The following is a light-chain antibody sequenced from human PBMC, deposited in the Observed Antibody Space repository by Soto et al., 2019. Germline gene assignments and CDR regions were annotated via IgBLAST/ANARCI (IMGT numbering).Light chain of an antibody. CDR2: DNN. V-gene: IGLV1-51*01. J-gene: IGLJ3*02. CDR1: TSTIGNNY. CDR3: GTWDSSLSVGV. Sequence: QSVLTQPPSVSAAPGQKVTISGSGSTSTIGNNYVSWYQHLPGTAPKLLIYDNNERPSGIPDRFFASKSGTSATLGITGLQTGDEAYYYCGTWDSSLSVGVFGGGTKLTVL.